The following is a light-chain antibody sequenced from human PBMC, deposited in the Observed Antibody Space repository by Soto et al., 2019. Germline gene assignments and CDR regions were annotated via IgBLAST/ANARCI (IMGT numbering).Light chain of an antibody. Sequence: QSALTQPASVSGSPGQSLTISCTGTSSDVGGYNYVSWYQQHPGKAPKLMIYDVSNRPSGVSNRFFGSKSGNTASLTISGRQAEDEADYYCSSYTSSSLVFVGGTKLTVL. V-gene: IGLV2-14*01. CDR1: SSDVGGYNY. CDR3: SSYTSSSLV. CDR2: DVS. J-gene: IGLJ2*01.